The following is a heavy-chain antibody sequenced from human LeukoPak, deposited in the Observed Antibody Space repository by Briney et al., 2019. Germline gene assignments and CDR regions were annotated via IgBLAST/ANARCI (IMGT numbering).Heavy chain of an antibody. CDR1: GGTFSSYA. CDR3: ARVMRLRDGYTFGHYFDY. CDR2: IIPIFGTA. V-gene: IGHV1-69*13. D-gene: IGHD5-24*01. Sequence: SVTVSCKASGGTFSSYASSWVRQALGQGLEWMGRIIPIFGTANHAQKFQGRVSITEDESTSTAYMELSSLRSEDTAVYYCARVMRLRDGYTFGHYFDYWGRGTLVTVSS. J-gene: IGHJ4*02.